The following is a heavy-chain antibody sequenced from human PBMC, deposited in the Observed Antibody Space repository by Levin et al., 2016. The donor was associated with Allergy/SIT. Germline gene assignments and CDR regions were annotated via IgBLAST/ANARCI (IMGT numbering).Heavy chain of an antibody. CDR1: GGTFSNHA. V-gene: IGHV1-69*10. CDR2: ITPALGVA. CDR3: AREMTLVTTEYYSGMDV. J-gene: IGHJ6*02. D-gene: IGHD4/OR15-4a*01. Sequence: SVKVSCKASGGTFSNHAISWVRQAPGQGLEWMGGITPALGVATYAPHFQGRVTFSADESTTTAYMEVSSLRFDDTAVYFCAREMTLVTTEYYSGMDVWGQGTTIIVSS.